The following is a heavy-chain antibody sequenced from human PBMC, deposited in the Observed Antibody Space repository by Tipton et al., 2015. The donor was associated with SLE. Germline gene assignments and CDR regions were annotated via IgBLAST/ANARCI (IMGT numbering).Heavy chain of an antibody. CDR2: IIPIFGTA. CDR3: ARDLAMAPRSAFDI. J-gene: IGHJ3*02. CDR1: GGTFSSYA. D-gene: IGHD6-6*01. Sequence: QSGAEVKKPGSSVKVSCKASGGTFSSYAISWVRQAPGKGLEWMGGIIPIFGTANYAQKFQGRVTITADESTSTAYMELSSLRSEDTAVYYCARDLAMAPRSAFDIWGQGTMVTVSS. V-gene: IGHV1-69*01.